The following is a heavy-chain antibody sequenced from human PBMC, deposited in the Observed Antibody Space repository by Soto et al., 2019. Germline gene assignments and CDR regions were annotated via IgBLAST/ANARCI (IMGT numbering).Heavy chain of an antibody. V-gene: IGHV1-18*04. CDR1: GYTFTSYG. CDR2: ISAYNGNT. J-gene: IGHJ5*02. Sequence: GASVKVSCKASGYTFTSYGISWVRQAPGQGLEWMGWISAYNGNTNYAQKLQGRVTMTTDTSISTAYMELSRLRSDDTAVYYCARDRDYYDSIGGWFDPWGQGTLVTVSS. D-gene: IGHD3-22*01. CDR3: ARDRDYYDSIGGWFDP.